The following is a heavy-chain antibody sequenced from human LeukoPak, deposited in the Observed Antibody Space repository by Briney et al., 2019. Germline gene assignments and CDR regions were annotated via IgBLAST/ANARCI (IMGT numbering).Heavy chain of an antibody. J-gene: IGHJ4*02. CDR1: GFTFDDYA. CDR3: AKHRGYDLGLYHFVY. V-gene: IGHV3-9*01. D-gene: IGHD5-12*01. Sequence: SLTLSCAAWGFTFDDYAMLWVRQAPGKGLECVSGISWNSGSIGDAVSVKGRFTISRDNAKKSLYLQMNSLRAEDTALYYCAKHRGYDLGLYHFVYWGQGILVTVSS. CDR2: ISWNSGSI.